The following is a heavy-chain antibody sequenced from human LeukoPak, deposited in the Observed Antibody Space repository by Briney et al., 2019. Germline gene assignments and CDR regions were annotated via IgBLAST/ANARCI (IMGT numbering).Heavy chain of an antibody. Sequence: TSETLSLTCTVSGGSISSGSYYWSWIRQPAGKGLEWIGRIYTSGSTNYNPSLKSRVTISVDTSKNQFSLKLSSVTAADTAVYYCARGYCSGGSCYRTDYNWFDPWGQGTLVTVSS. CDR2: IYTSGST. V-gene: IGHV4-61*02. CDR3: ARGYCSGGSCYRTDYNWFDP. D-gene: IGHD2-15*01. J-gene: IGHJ5*02. CDR1: GGSISSGSYY.